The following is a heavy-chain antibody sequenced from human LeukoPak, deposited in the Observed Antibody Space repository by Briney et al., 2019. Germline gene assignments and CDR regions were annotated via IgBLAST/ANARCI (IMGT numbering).Heavy chain of an antibody. CDR2: IFYTGST. J-gene: IGHJ3*02. D-gene: IGHD4-17*01. CDR1: GGSISSYH. Sequence: SETLSLTCTVSGGSISSYHWSWIRQPPGKELEWIGYIFYTGSTNYNPSLKSRVTISVDTSKNQFSLKLSSVTAADTAVYYCASNYGDYAFTTFDIWGQGTMVTVSS. CDR3: ASNYGDYAFTTFDI. V-gene: IGHV4-59*01.